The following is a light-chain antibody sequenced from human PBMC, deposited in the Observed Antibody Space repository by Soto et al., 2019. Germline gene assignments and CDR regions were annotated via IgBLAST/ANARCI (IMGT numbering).Light chain of an antibody. CDR1: SSDVGGYNY. J-gene: IGLJ1*01. V-gene: IGLV2-14*01. Sequence: QSVLTQPASVSGSPGQSITISCTGTSSDVGGYNYVSWYQQHPGKAPKLMIYDVSNRPSGVSNRCSGSKSGNTASRTISGLQAVYEADYYCSSYTSSSTLTFGTGTTLTVL. CDR2: DVS. CDR3: SSYTSSSTLT.